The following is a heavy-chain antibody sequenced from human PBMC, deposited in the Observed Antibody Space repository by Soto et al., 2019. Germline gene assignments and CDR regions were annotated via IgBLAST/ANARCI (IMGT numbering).Heavy chain of an antibody. CDR3: ARDLASTTIPNY. CDR2: IKQDGSEK. J-gene: IGHJ4*02. CDR1: GFTFSSYW. Sequence: EVQLVESGGGLVQPGGSLRLSCAASGFTFSSYWMSWVRQAPGKGLEWVANIKQDGSEKYYVDSVKGRFTISRDNAKNAPYPQMNSLRAEDTAVYYCARDLASTTIPNYWGQGTLVTVSS. V-gene: IGHV3-7*04. D-gene: IGHD4-17*01.